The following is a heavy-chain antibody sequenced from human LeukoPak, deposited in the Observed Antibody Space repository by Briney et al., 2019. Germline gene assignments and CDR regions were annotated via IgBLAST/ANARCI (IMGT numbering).Heavy chain of an antibody. CDR3: ARDPPHCSGGSCYSGYYFDY. J-gene: IGHJ4*02. V-gene: IGHV1-8*01. Sequence: GASVKVSCKASGYTFTSYDINWVRQATGQGLEWMGWMNPNSDNTGYAQKFQGRVTMTRDTSTSTVYMELSSLRSEDTAVYYCARDPPHCSGGSCYSGYYFDYWGQGTLVTVSS. D-gene: IGHD2-15*01. CDR1: GYTFTSYD. CDR2: MNPNSDNT.